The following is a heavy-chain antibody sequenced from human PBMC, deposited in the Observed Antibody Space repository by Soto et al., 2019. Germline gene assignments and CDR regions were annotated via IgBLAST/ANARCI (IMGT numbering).Heavy chain of an antibody. V-gene: IGHV1-2*04. CDR3: ARDAFEYSSSAHSY. J-gene: IGHJ4*02. Sequence: ASVKVSCKASGYTFTGYYMHWVRQAPGQGLEWMGWINPNSGGTNYAQKFQGWVTMTRDTSISTAYMELSRLRSDDTAVYYWARDAFEYSSSAHSYWGQGTLGTV. CDR1: GYTFTGYY. D-gene: IGHD6-6*01. CDR2: INPNSGGT.